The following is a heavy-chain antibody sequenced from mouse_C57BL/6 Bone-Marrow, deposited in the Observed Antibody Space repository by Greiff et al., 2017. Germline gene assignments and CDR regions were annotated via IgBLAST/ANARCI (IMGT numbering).Heavy chain of an antibody. CDR2: INPSSGYT. CDR1: GYTFTSYT. D-gene: IGHD3-2*02. V-gene: IGHV1-4*01. J-gene: IGHJ2*01. CDR3: ARWRAAQAHFDY. Sequence: QLHQSGAELARPGASVKMSCKASGYTFTSYTMHWVKQRPGQGLEWIGYINPSSGYTKYNQKFKDKATLTADKSSSTAYMQLSSLTSEDSAVYYCARWRAAQAHFDYWGQGTTLTVSS.